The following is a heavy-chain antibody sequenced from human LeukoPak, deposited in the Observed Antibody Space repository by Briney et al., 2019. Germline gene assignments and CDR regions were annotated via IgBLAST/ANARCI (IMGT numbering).Heavy chain of an antibody. V-gene: IGHV3-30*02. CDR1: GFTFSSYG. CDR2: IRYDGSNK. Sequence: GGSLRLSCAASGFTFSSYGMHWVRQAPGKGLEWVAFIRYDGSNKYYADSVKGRFTISRDNSKNTLYLQMNSLRAEDTAVYYCAKDGPITIFGVAMGAFDIWGQGTIVTVSS. D-gene: IGHD3-3*01. CDR3: AKDGPITIFGVAMGAFDI. J-gene: IGHJ3*02.